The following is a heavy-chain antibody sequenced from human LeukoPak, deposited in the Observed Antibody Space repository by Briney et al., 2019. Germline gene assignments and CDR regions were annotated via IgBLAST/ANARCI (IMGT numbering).Heavy chain of an antibody. CDR3: ARELVTAIHFYFDY. CDR1: GGTFSSYA. J-gene: IGHJ4*02. CDR2: SIPIFGTA. D-gene: IGHD2-21*02. Sequence: SVKVSCKASGGTFSSYAISWVRQAPGQGLEWMGRSIPIFGTANYAQKFQGRVTITTDESTSTAYMELSSLRSEDTAVYYCARELVTAIHFYFDYWGQGTLVTVSS. V-gene: IGHV1-69*05.